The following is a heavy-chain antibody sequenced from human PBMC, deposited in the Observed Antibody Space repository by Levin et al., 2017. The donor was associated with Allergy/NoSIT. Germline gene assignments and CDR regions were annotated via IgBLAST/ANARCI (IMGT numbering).Heavy chain of an antibody. CDR1: GYTFTGYY. J-gene: IGHJ2*01. CDR2: INPNSGDT. Sequence: ASVKVSCKASGYTFTGYYMHWVRQAPGQGLEWMGWINPNSGDTNYDQKFQGRVTMTRDTSISTAYMDLSRLRSDDTAVYYCARSDYAVLTGSLNWYFDLWGRGTLVTVSS. D-gene: IGHD3/OR15-3a*01. V-gene: IGHV1-2*02. CDR3: ARSDYAVLTGSLNWYFDL.